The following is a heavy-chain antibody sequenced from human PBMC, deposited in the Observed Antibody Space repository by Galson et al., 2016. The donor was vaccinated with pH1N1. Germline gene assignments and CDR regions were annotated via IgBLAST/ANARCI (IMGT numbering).Heavy chain of an antibody. J-gene: IGHJ4*02. CDR1: GFTFSNYW. CDR3: ARAIGSRSAY. CDR2: ITEDGSET. Sequence: SLRLSCAASGFTFSNYWMHWVRQVPGKGLEWVANITEDGSETYYVDSVRGRFTISRDNAKNSLYLQMNSLRDEDTAVYYCARAIGSRSAYWGQATLLTVSS. V-gene: IGHV3-7*01. D-gene: IGHD3-16*02.